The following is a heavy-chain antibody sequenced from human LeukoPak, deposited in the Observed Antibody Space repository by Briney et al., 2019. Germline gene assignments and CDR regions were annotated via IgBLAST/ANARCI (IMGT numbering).Heavy chain of an antibody. CDR3: ARGIYSYGFSAMDY. CDR1: GYTFTGNY. V-gene: IGHV1-2*02. J-gene: IGHJ4*01. Sequence: ASVKVSCKASGYTFTGNYIHWVRQALGQGLEWMGWINPNSGGTYYAQKFQGRVTMTGDTSISTVYMELSRLKSDDTAVYYCARGIYSYGFSAMDYWGHGTLVTVSS. CDR2: INPNSGGT. D-gene: IGHD5-18*01.